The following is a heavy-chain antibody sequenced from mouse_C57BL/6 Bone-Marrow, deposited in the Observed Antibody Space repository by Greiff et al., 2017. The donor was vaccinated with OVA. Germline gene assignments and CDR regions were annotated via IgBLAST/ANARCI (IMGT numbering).Heavy chain of an antibody. Sequence: VQLQQSGAELARPGASVKLSCKASGYTFTSYGISWVKQRTGQGLEWIGEIYPRSGNTYYNEKFKGKATLTADKSSSTAYMELLSLTSEDSSVYFCARQGDCYAAWFAYWGQGTLVTVSA. D-gene: IGHD2-3*01. J-gene: IGHJ3*01. CDR2: IYPRSGNT. V-gene: IGHV1-81*01. CDR1: GYTFTSYG. CDR3: ARQGDCYAAWFAY.